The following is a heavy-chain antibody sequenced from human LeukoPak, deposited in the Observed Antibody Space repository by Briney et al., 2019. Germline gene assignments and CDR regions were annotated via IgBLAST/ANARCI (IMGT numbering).Heavy chain of an antibody. CDR1: GFTFSSYA. J-gene: IGHJ4*02. CDR2: ISSSGGNT. Sequence: GGSLRLSCAASGFTFSSYAMSWVRQAPGKGPEWVSTISSSGGNTYYADSVKGRFTFSRDNSRNTLHLQMISLRAEDTAVYCCARNSALRSDYFDYWGQGTLVTVSS. D-gene: IGHD1-26*01. V-gene: IGHV3-23*01. CDR3: ARNSALRSDYFDY.